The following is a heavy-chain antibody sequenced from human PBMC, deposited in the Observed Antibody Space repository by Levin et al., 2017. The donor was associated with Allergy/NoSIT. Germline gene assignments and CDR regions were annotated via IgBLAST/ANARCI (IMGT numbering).Heavy chain of an antibody. D-gene: IGHD2-15*01. CDR1: GFTFSFSTYW. CDR3: ARDDCTGRSCLGWFDP. V-gene: IGHV3-7*04. Sequence: LSLTCAASGFTFSFSTYWMSWVRQLPGKGLEWVANIKQDGSEKYYVDSVKGRFTISRDNAKNTLYLQMNSLRAEDTAVYYCARDDCTGRSCLGWFDPWGQGTLVTVSS. J-gene: IGHJ5*02. CDR2: IKQDGSEK.